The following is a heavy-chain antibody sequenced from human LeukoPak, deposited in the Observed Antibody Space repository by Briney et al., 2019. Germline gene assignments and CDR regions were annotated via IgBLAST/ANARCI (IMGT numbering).Heavy chain of an antibody. CDR3: ASGIDYGDYVYY. D-gene: IGHD4-17*01. Sequence: PGGSLRLSCAVSGFIFSNYPMHWVRQAPGKGLEWVAAISYDGSNKYYADSVKGRFTISRDNAKNSLYLQMNSLRAEDTAVYYCASGIDYGDYVYYWGQGTLVTASS. CDR2: ISYDGSNK. CDR1: GFIFSNYP. J-gene: IGHJ4*02. V-gene: IGHV3-30-3*01.